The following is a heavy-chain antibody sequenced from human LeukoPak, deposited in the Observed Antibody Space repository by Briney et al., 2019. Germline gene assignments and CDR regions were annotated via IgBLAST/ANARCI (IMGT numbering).Heavy chain of an antibody. CDR1: GGTFSSYA. CDR2: INPNSGGT. CDR3: ARAIAGAGSKGYFDY. Sequence: VASVKVSCKASGGTFSSYAISWVRQAPGQGLEWMGWINPNSGGTNYAQKFQDRVTMTRDTSISTAYMELSRLRSDDTAVYYCARAIAGAGSKGYFDYWGQGTLVTVSS. D-gene: IGHD6-13*01. J-gene: IGHJ4*02. V-gene: IGHV1-2*02.